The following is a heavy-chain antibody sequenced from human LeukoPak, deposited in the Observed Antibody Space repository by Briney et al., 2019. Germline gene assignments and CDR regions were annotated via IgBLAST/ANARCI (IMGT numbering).Heavy chain of an antibody. D-gene: IGHD3-3*01. CDR2: IYYSGST. CDR3: ARSPGRLEWFPAPRWFDP. V-gene: IGHV4-31*03. Sequence: SETLSLTCTVFGGSISSGGYYWSWIRQHPGKGLEWIGYIYYSGSTYYNPSLKSRVTISVDTSKNQFSLKLSSVTAADTAVYYCARSPGRLEWFPAPRWFDPWGQGTLVTVSS. J-gene: IGHJ5*02. CDR1: GGSISSGGYY.